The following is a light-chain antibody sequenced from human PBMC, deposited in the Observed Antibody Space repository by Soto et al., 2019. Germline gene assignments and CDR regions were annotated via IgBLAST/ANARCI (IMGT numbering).Light chain of an antibody. CDR1: ESISSW. V-gene: IGKV1-5*03. CDR2: EAS. CDR3: QHCESYHV. J-gene: IGKJ1*01. Sequence: DIKMTQSPSTLSASVGDRVTITCRASESISSWLAWYQQKPGKAPKLLIYEASSLESGVPSRFSGSGSGTEFALNICRLQSDDFATYFYQHCESYHVLGQGTKMDIK.